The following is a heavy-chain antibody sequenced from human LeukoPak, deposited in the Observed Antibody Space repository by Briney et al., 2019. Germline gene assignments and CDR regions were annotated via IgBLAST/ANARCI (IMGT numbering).Heavy chain of an antibody. CDR3: ARGGWLQDAFDI. Sequence: SETLSLTCTVSGDSISSYYWSWIRQPPGKGLEWIGYNYHSGSTYYNPSLKSRVTISVDRSKNLFSLKLSSVTAADTAVYYCARGGWLQDAFDIWGQGTMVTVSS. D-gene: IGHD5-24*01. CDR2: NYHSGST. J-gene: IGHJ3*02. CDR1: GDSISSYY. V-gene: IGHV4-59*12.